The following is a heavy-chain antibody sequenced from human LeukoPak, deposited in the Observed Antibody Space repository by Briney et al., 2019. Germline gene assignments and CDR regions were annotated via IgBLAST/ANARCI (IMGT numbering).Heavy chain of an antibody. CDR3: ASPLVPAAIAEGYYFDY. Sequence: GESLKISCKGSGYSFTSYWIGWVRQMPGKGLEWMGMIYPGDSDTRYSPSFQGQVTISADKSISTAYLQWSSLKASDTAMYYCASPLVPAAIAEGYYFDYWGQGTLVTVSS. CDR1: GYSFTSYW. CDR2: IYPGDSDT. J-gene: IGHJ4*02. V-gene: IGHV5-51*01. D-gene: IGHD2-2*01.